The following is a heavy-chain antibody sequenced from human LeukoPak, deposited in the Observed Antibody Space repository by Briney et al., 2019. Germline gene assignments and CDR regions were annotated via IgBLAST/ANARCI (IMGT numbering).Heavy chain of an antibody. CDR3: AKDFSRRPILWFGELPYYYYYGMDV. V-gene: IGHV3-30*18. J-gene: IGHJ6*02. CDR2: ISYDGSNK. CDR1: GFTFSSSA. Sequence: PGGSLRLSCAASGFTFSSSAMSWVRQVPGKGLEWVAVISYDGSNKYYADSVKGRFTISRDNSKNTLYLQMNSLRAEDTAVYYCAKDFSRRPILWFGELPYYYYYGMDVWGQGTTVTVSS. D-gene: IGHD3-10*01.